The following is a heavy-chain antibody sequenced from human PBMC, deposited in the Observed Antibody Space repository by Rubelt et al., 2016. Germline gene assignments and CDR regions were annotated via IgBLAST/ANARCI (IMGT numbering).Heavy chain of an antibody. Sequence: QVQLVQSGAEVKKPGASVKVSCKASGYTFTGYYMHWVRQAPGQGLEWMGWINPNSDGTNYAHKFQGRCSMTRDTYVSTAYLALSRLRSEDRAVYYCARLASGGHSSGYLFDYWGQGTLVTVSS. CDR3: ARLASGGHSSGYLFDY. CDR1: GYTFTGYY. V-gene: IGHV1-2*07. J-gene: IGHJ4*02. D-gene: IGHD3-22*01. CDR2: INPNSDGT.